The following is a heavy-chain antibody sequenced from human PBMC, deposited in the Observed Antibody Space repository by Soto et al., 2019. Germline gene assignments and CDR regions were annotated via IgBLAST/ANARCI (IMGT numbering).Heavy chain of an antibody. Sequence: PWGSLRLSCAASGFTFSSYGMHWVRQAPGKGLEWVAVISYDGSNKYYADSVKGRFTISRDNSKNTLYLQMNSLRAEDTAVYYCAKNIYDFWSCPLYYYYGMDVWGQGTTVTVSS. CDR3: AKNIYDFWSCPLYYYYGMDV. D-gene: IGHD3-3*01. CDR2: ISYDGSNK. J-gene: IGHJ6*02. V-gene: IGHV3-30*18. CDR1: GFTFSSYG.